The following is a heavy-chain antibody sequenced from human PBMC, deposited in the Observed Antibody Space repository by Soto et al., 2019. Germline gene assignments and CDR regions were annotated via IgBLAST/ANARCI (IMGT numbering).Heavy chain of an antibody. D-gene: IGHD3-9*01. CDR1: GFTFSSYG. CDR2: IWYDGSNK. V-gene: IGHV3-33*01. Sequence: QVQLVESGGGVVQPGRSLRLSCAASGFTFSSYGMHWVRQAPGKGLEWVAVIWYDGSNKYYADSVKGRFTISRDNSKNTLYRQMNSLRAEDTAVYYCARDLGYFDWLLSLHYYYGMDVWGQGTTVTVSS. CDR3: ARDLGYFDWLLSLHYYYGMDV. J-gene: IGHJ6*02.